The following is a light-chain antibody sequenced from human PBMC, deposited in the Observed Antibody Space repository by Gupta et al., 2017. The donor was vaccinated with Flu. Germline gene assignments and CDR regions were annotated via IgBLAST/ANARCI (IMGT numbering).Light chain of an antibody. J-gene: IGLJ3*02. CDR1: NIGSKS. V-gene: IGLV3-21*02. CDR2: VDS. Sequence: GQTARITCGGNNIGSKSVHWYQQKPGQAPVLVVYVDSDRPSGIPERFSGSNSGNTATLTISRVEAGDEADYYCQVWDSSSDLWVFGGGTKLTVL. CDR3: QVWDSSSDLWV.